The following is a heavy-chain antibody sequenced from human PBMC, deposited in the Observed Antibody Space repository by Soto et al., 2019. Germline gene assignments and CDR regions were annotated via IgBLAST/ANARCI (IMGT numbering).Heavy chain of an antibody. CDR3: ARGGAVAGTLGYYFDY. J-gene: IGHJ4*02. Sequence: PSATLSLPCTVSGGSISSYYWSWIRQPAGKGLEWIGRIYTSGSTNYNPSLKSRVTMSVDTSKNQFSLKLSSVTAADTAVYYCARGGAVAGTLGYYFDYWGQGTLVTVSS. CDR1: GGSISSYY. CDR2: IYTSGST. D-gene: IGHD6-19*01. V-gene: IGHV4-4*07.